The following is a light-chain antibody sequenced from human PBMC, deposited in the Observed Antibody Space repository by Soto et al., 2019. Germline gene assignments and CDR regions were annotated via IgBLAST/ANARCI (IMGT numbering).Light chain of an antibody. CDR3: QQHHDFPYT. Sequence: DIQMTQSPSSLSASVGDRVTITCQASQDIQNYINWYQHTPGKAPKLLIFDASNLQPGVASRLSGRASVTDVFLTISSLHPEDFATYFCQQHHDFPYTFGQGTKLDIK. V-gene: IGKV1-33*01. CDR2: DAS. CDR1: QDIQNY. J-gene: IGKJ2*01.